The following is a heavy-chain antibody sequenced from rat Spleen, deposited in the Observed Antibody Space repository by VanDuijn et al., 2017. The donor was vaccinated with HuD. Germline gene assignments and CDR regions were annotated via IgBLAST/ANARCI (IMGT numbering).Heavy chain of an antibody. CDR3: TSALPY. J-gene: IGHJ2*01. V-gene: IGHV5-31*01. CDR1: GFTFNDYW. CDR2: ISNTGANT. Sequence: EVQLVETGGGLVHPGESLKLSCVASGFTFNDYWMTWIRQSPGKGLEWIASISNTGANTYYADSVRGRFTISRDNAKSTLYLQMNSLRSEDTATYYCTSALPYWGHGVMVTVSS.